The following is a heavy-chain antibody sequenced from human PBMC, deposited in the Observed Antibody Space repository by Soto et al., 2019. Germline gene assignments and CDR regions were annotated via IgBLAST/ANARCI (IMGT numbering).Heavy chain of an antibody. CDR1: GGSISSYY. CDR2: IYYSGST. Sequence: LSLTCTVSGGSISSYYWNWIRQPPGKGLEWIGYIYYSGSTNYNPSLKSRDTISVDTSKNQFSLKLSSVTAADTAVYYCARDGYYYDSSGYQRVYYFDYWGQGTLVTVSS. D-gene: IGHD3-22*01. V-gene: IGHV4-59*01. CDR3: ARDGYYYDSSGYQRVYYFDY. J-gene: IGHJ4*02.